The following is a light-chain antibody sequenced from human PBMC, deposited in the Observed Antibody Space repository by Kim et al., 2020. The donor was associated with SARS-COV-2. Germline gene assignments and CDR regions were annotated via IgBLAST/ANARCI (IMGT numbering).Light chain of an antibody. CDR3: QKYDSAPWT. Sequence: ASVRDEVTITCRASQGISNYLAWYQQKPGKAPKLLIYATSTLQSGVPSRFRGSRSGTDFTLIITRLQPEDVATYYCQKYDSAPWTFGQGTKVDIK. CDR2: ATS. J-gene: IGKJ1*01. CDR1: QGISNY. V-gene: IGKV1-27*01.